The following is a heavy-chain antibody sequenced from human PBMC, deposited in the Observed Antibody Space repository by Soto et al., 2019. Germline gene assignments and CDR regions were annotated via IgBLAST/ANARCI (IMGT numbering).Heavy chain of an antibody. J-gene: IGHJ5*02. Sequence: GESLKISCKGSGYSFTSYWIGWVRQMPGKGLEWMGIIYPGDSDTRYSPSFQGQVTISADKSISTAYLQWSSLKASDTAMYYCARGGYSSSWFPFWFDPWGQGTLVTVS. V-gene: IGHV5-51*01. CDR3: ARGGYSSSWFPFWFDP. CDR2: IYPGDSDT. CDR1: GYSFTSYW. D-gene: IGHD6-13*01.